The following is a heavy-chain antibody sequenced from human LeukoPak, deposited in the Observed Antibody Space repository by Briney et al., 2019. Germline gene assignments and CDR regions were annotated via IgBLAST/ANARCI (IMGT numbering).Heavy chain of an antibody. D-gene: IGHD2-21*02. J-gene: IGHJ4*02. CDR2: ISYDGSNK. V-gene: IGHV3-30*18. CDR1: GFTFTNYG. CDR3: AKGHMSVTYFEY. Sequence: PGGSLRLSCAPSGFTFTNYGMHWVRQAPGKGLEWVAVISYDGSNKYYADSVKGRFTISRDNSKNTLYLQMNSLRTEDTAVYYCAKGHMSVTYFEYWGQGTLVTVSS.